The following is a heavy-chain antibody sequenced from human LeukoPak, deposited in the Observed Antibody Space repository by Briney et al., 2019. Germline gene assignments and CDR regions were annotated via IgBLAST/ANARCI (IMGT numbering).Heavy chain of an antibody. Sequence: ASVKVSCKASGYTFTSYAMHWVRQAPGQRLEWMGWINAGNGNTKYSQKFQGRVTITRDTSASTAYMELSSLRSEDTAVYYCAGYTLGHYYDSSGYYYSPPDYWGQGTLVTVSS. CDR1: GYTFTSYA. D-gene: IGHD3-22*01. J-gene: IGHJ4*02. CDR2: INAGNGNT. V-gene: IGHV1-3*01. CDR3: AGYTLGHYYDSSGYYYSPPDY.